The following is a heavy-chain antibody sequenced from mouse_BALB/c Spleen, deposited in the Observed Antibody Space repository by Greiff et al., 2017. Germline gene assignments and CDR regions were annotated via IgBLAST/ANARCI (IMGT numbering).Heavy chain of an antibody. V-gene: IGHV5-4*02. J-gene: IGHJ4*01. D-gene: IGHD1-1*01. CDR2: ISDGGSYT. CDR1: GFTFSDYY. CDR3: ARDRGYYGSSPYAMDY. Sequence: EVKVVESGGGLVKPGGSLKLSCAASGFTFSDYYMYWVRQTPEKRLEWVATISDGGSYTYYPDSVKGRFTISRDNAKNNLYLQMSSLKSEDTAMYYCARDRGYYGSSPYAMDYWGQGTSVTVSS.